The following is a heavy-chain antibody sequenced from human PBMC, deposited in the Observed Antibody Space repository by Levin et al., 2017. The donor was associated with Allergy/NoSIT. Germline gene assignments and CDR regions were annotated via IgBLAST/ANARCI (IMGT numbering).Heavy chain of an antibody. V-gene: IGHV2-70*17. J-gene: IGHJ4*02. CDR2: IDWDDDK. Sequence: SGPTLVKPTQTLTLTCTFSGFSLSTSGMCVSWIRQPPGKALEWLARIDWDDDKFYSTSLKTRLAISKDTSKNQVVLTMTNMDPVDTATYYCARIPSYCASTNCYTGDYWGQGTLVTVSS. CDR1: GFSLSTSGMC. CDR3: ARIPSYCASTNCYTGDY. D-gene: IGHD2-2*01.